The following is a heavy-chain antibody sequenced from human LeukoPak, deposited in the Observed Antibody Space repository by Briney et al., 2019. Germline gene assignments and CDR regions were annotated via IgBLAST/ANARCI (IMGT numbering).Heavy chain of an antibody. V-gene: IGHV4-34*01. CDR3: ARVNGGYSYGSHGY. CDR2: INHSGST. D-gene: IGHD5-18*01. Sequence: SETLSLTCAVYGGSFSGYYWSWIRQPPGKGLEWIGEINHSGSTNYNPSLKSRVTISVDTSKNQFSLKLSSVTAADTAVYYCARVNGGYSYGSHGYWGQGTLVTVSS. J-gene: IGHJ4*02. CDR1: GGSFSGYY.